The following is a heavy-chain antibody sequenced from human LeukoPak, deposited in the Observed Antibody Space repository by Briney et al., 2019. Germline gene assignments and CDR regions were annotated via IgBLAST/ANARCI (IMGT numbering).Heavy chain of an antibody. D-gene: IGHD2-15*01. CDR3: ARGSVELLVDY. V-gene: IGHV4-38-2*02. CDR1: GYSISSGYY. Sequence: SETLSLTCTVSGYSISSGYYWGWIRQPPGKGLEWIGSIHHSGSTYYNPSLKSRVTISVDTSKNQFSLKLSSVTAADTAVYYCARGSVELLVDYWGQGTLVTVSS. CDR2: IHHSGST. J-gene: IGHJ4*02.